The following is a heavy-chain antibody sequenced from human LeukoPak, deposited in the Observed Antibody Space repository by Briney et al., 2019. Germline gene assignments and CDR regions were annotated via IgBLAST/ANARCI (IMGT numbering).Heavy chain of an antibody. CDR3: ARERREQLLPPYTRSVTYFDY. CDR1: GYSISSGYH. V-gene: IGHV4-38-2*02. CDR2: IYHSGST. D-gene: IGHD2-2*01. J-gene: IGHJ4*02. Sequence: SETLSLTCTVSGYSISSGYHWGWIRQPPGKGLEWIGSIYHSGSTYYNPSLKSRVTISVGTSKNQFSLKLRSVTAADTAVYYCARERREQLLPPYTRSVTYFDYWGQGTLVTVSS.